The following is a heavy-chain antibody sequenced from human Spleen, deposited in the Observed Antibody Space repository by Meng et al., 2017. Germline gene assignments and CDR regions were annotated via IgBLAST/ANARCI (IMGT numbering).Heavy chain of an antibody. J-gene: IGHJ4*02. CDR2: INPNSGVT. Sequence: QVQLVQSGAEVKKPGASVKVSCKASGYTITDYYLHWARQAPGQGLEWMGRINPNSGVTNYAQKFQGRVTMTRDTSINTAYMELSRLRSAADTAVYYCARWRGDSDFDYWGQGTLVTVSS. CDR3: ARWRGDSDFDY. V-gene: IGHV1-2*06. CDR1: GYTITDYY. D-gene: IGHD2-21*02.